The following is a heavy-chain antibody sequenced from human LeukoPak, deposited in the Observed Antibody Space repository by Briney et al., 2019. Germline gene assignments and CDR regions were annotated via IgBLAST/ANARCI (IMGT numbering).Heavy chain of an antibody. V-gene: IGHV1-46*01. CDR1: GYTFTSYY. J-gene: IGHJ6*02. CDR3: ARDLTREYCSGGSCYSYGMDV. Sequence: AASVKVSCKASGYTFTSYYMHWVRQAPGQGLEWMGIINPSGGSTSYAQKFQGRVTMTRDTSTSTVYMELSSLRSEDTAVYYCARDLTREYCSGGSCYSYGMDVWGQGTTVTVSS. CDR2: INPSGGST. D-gene: IGHD2-15*01.